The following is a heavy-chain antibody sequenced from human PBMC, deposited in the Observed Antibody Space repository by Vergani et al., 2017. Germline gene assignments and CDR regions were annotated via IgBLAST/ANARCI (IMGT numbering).Heavy chain of an antibody. J-gene: IGHJ4*02. CDR3: AKHFRGGGIDY. CDR1: GFTVSSNY. V-gene: IGHV3-66*04. Sequence: EVQVVETGGGLVQPGGSLRLSCAASGFTVSSNYMSWVRQAPGKGLEWVSVIYSGGSTYYADSVKGRFIISRDNSKNTLCLQMNSLRTDDTATYYCAKHFRGGGIDYWGQGTQVIVSS. D-gene: IGHD3-16*01. CDR2: IYSGGST.